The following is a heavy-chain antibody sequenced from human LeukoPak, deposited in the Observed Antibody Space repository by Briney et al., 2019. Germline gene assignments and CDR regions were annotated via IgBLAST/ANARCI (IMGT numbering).Heavy chain of an antibody. D-gene: IGHD3-3*01. CDR1: GGTFSNYA. CDR3: ARPQLSYYDSLMDV. CDR2: IIPIIGIT. Sequence: SVKVSCKASGGTFSNYAIGWMRQAPGQGPEWMGRIIPIIGITNYAQKFQGRVTITADRSTNTAYMELSSLRSEDTAVYYCARPQLSYYDSLMDVWGQGTTVIVSS. J-gene: IGHJ6*02. V-gene: IGHV1-69*04.